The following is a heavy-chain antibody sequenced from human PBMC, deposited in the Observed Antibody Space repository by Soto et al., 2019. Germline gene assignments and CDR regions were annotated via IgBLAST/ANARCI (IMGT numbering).Heavy chain of an antibody. CDR1: SHYISIYY. CDR2: IYSTGTT. V-gene: IGHV4-59*01. D-gene: IGHD6-19*01. CDR3: ARGLITGSHYSGGWYYFDS. Sequence: SDTLSLTCIFDSHYISIYYWSCIQQPPGYGLEWIGYIYSTGTTNYNPSLKSRVTISVDTSRNLFSLKLNSVTAADTAVYFCARGLITGSHYSGGWYYFDSWGQGTQVTVS. J-gene: IGHJ4*02.